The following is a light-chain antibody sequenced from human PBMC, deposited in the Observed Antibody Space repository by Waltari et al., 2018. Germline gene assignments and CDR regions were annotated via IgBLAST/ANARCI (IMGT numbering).Light chain of an antibody. J-gene: IGLJ1*01. CDR2: DVT. CDR3: CSYAGSSTYV. Sequence: QSALTQPASVSGSPGQAITISCTGTSRDVGGYNYVPWYQQYPGEAPKLMIYDVTKRPSGVSNRFSGSKSGDTASLTISGLQAEDEADYHCCSYAGSSTYVFGTGTKVTVL. V-gene: IGLV2-23*02. CDR1: SRDVGGYNY.